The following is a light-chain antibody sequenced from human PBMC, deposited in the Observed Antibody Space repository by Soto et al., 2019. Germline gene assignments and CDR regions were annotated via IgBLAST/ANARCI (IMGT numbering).Light chain of an antibody. J-gene: IGKJ1*01. CDR1: QSVSSS. V-gene: IGKV3-11*01. Sequence: EIELTQSPATLSFSPGERATLSCRASQSVSSSLAWYQQKHGQAPRLLISDTSNRATGIPARFSGSGSGTDFTLTISDVQPEDFALYYCHQRQSWPRTFGQGTKVDIK. CDR3: HQRQSWPRT. CDR2: DTS.